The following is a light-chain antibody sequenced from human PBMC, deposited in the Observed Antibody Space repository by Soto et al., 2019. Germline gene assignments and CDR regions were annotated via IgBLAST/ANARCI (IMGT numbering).Light chain of an antibody. V-gene: IGKV1-12*01. J-gene: IGKJ4*01. Sequence: IQVTQSPPSVSASVGDRVTTTCRASQPISSWLAWYQQKPGQPPNLLIYSASTLRSGVPSRFSGSESGTLFTLTITNLQPEDFATYYCQQASSFPLTFGGGTKVDIK. CDR3: QQASSFPLT. CDR2: SAS. CDR1: QPISSW.